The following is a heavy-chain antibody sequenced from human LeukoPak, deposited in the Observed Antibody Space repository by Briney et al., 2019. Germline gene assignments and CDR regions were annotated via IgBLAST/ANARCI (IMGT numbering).Heavy chain of an antibody. D-gene: IGHD5-12*01. V-gene: IGHV3-23*01. CDR3: ARAGVNGYDFPVDY. CDR1: GFTFSSYA. J-gene: IGHJ4*02. Sequence: GGSLRLSCAASGFTFSSYAMNWVRQAPGKGLEWVSAINSGGINTYYADSVKGRFTVSRDNSKNTLYLQMGSLRAEDMAVYYCARAGVNGYDFPVDYWGQGTLVTVSS. CDR2: INSGGINT.